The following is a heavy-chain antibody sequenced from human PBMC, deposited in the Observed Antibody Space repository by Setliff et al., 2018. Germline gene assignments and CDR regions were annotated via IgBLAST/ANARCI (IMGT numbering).Heavy chain of an antibody. CDR2: ISGSGGST. J-gene: IGHJ4*02. CDR1: GFTFSSYA. Sequence: QSGGSLRLSCAASGFTFSSYAMSWVRQAPGKGLEWVSAISGSGGSTYYADSVKGRFTISRDNSKNTLSLQMNSLRAEDTAVYYCARALYYDFWTFDYWGQGTLVTVSS. CDR3: ARALYYDFWTFDY. V-gene: IGHV3-23*01. D-gene: IGHD3-3*01.